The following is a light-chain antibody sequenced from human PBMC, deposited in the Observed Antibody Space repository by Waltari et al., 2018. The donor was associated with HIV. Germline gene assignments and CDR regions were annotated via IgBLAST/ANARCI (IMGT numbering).Light chain of an antibody. CDR2: RNK. J-gene: IGLJ2*01. Sequence: QSVLTQPPSASGTPGQRVTIPCSGSRSNLGSNSVYWYQQRPGKAPKLPIYRNKQRPSGVPYRFSGSKSGTSASLAISGLRSEDEADYYCAAWDDSLSGVVFGGGTKLTVL. V-gene: IGLV1-47*01. CDR3: AAWDDSLSGVV. CDR1: RSNLGSNS.